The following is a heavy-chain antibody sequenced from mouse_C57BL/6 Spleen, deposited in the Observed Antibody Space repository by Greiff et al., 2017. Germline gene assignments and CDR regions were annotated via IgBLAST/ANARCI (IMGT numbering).Heavy chain of an antibody. J-gene: IGHJ3*01. CDR2: INPSTGGT. D-gene: IGHD2-4*01. CDR1: GYSFTGYY. Sequence: EVKLVESGPELVKPGASVKISCKASGYSFTGYYMNWVKQSPEKSLEWIGEINPSTGGTTYNQKFTAKATLTVDKSSSTAYMQLKRLTSEDSACYYCAVYYDVTWFAYWGQGTLVTVSA. CDR3: AVYYDVTWFAY. V-gene: IGHV1-42*01.